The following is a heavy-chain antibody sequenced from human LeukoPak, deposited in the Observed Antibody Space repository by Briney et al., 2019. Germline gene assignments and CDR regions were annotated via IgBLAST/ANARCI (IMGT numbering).Heavy chain of an antibody. CDR2: IYYSGST. Sequence: PSETLSLTCTVSGGSISSTSYYWGWIRQPPGKGLEWIGNIYYSGSTYYNPSLKSRVTISIDASKNQFSLKLSSVTAADTAVYYCARHRQLRFGYIGPFDYWGQGTLVTVSS. D-gene: IGHD3-10*01. CDR3: ARHRQLRFGYIGPFDY. V-gene: IGHV4-39*01. CDR1: GGSISSTSYY. J-gene: IGHJ4*02.